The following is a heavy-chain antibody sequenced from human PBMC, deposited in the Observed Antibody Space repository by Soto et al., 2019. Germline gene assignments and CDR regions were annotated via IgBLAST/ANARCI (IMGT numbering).Heavy chain of an antibody. Sequence: GGSLRLSCAASGFTFSSYGMHWVRQAPGKGLEWVAVIWYDGSNKYYADSVKGRFTISRDNSKNTLYLQMNSLRAEDTAVYYCARDRGGDCSGGSCYNFDYWGQGTLVTVSS. V-gene: IGHV3-33*01. CDR1: GFTFSSYG. CDR2: IWYDGSNK. CDR3: ARDRGGDCSGGSCYNFDY. D-gene: IGHD2-15*01. J-gene: IGHJ4*02.